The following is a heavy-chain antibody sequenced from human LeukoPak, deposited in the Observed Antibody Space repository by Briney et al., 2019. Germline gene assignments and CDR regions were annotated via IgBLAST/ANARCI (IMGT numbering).Heavy chain of an antibody. D-gene: IGHD3-9*01. Sequence: SETLSPTCAVSGYSISSGYYWGWIRQPPGKGLEWIGSIYHSGSTYYNPSLKSRVTISVDTSKNQFSLKLSSVTAADTAVYYCARDLVQGYDILTGPYDYWGQGTLVTVSS. J-gene: IGHJ4*02. CDR1: GYSISSGYY. V-gene: IGHV4-38-2*02. CDR3: ARDLVQGYDILTGPYDY. CDR2: IYHSGST.